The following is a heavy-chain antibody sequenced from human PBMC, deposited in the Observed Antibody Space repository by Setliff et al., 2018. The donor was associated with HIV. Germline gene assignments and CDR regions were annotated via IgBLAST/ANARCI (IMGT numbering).Heavy chain of an antibody. CDR3: VRDITTCWDV. V-gene: IGHV3-74*01. D-gene: IGHD1-20*01. CDR2: INSDGSST. CDR1: GFTLSNFW. Sequence: PGGSLRLSCVASGFTLSNFWMHWVRQAPGKGLVWVSRINSDGSSTSYAGSVKGRFTISRDNPKNMLYLQMNSLRGEDTAVYYCVRDITTCWDVWGQGTTVTVSS. J-gene: IGHJ6*02.